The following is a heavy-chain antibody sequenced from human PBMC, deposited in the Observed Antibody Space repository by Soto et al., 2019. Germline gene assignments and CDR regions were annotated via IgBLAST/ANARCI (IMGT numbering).Heavy chain of an antibody. J-gene: IGHJ4*02. CDR3: VSGGKRHSPD. CDR2: IYYTGST. D-gene: IGHD3-16*01. Sequence: SETLSLTCTISGGAISTYYWSWIRQPPGKGLEWIGYIYYTGSTSYNPSLRNRVTISVDTFKNEFSLESRSVTAADTAVYYCVSGGKRHSPDCGKGTLVTVP. V-gene: IGHV4-59*01. CDR1: GGAISTYY.